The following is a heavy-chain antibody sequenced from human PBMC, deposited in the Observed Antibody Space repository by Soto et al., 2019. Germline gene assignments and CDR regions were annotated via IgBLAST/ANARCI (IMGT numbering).Heavy chain of an antibody. CDR1: GYTFSSYG. CDR2: ISAYNGNT. D-gene: IGHD2-2*01. V-gene: IGHV1-18*01. J-gene: IGHJ3*02. CDR3: AIVVVPAAMEGMNAFDI. Sequence: QVQLVQSGAEVKKPGASVKVSCKASGYTFSSYGISWVRQAPGQGLEWMGWISAYNGNTNYAQKLQGRVTMTTDTSTSTAYMELRSLRSDYTAVYYSAIVVVPAAMEGMNAFDIWGQGTMVTVSS.